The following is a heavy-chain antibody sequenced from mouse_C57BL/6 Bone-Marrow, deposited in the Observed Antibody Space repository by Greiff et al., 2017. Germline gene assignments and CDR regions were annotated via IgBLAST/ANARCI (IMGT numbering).Heavy chain of an antibody. Sequence: VQLQQSGPVLVKPGASVKMSCKASGYTFTDYYMNWVKQSHGKSLEWIGVINPYNGGTSYNQKFKGKATLTVDKSSSTAYMELNSLTSENSAVYYGARVVSTKWYAMGYWGQGTSVTVSS. CDR2: INPYNGGT. D-gene: IGHD1-1*02. V-gene: IGHV1-19*01. CDR3: ARVVSTKWYAMGY. CDR1: GYTFTDYY. J-gene: IGHJ4*01.